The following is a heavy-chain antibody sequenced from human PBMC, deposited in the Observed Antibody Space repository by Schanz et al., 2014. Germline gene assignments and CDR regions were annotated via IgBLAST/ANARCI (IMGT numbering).Heavy chain of an antibody. V-gene: IGHV3-9*01. Sequence: EVQLVESGGGLVQPGRSLRLSCAASGFTFDDYGMHWIRQVPGKGLEWVSSISWNCRNIDYVDSVKGRFTISRDNAKNSLYLQMNSLRPEDTALYYCAKVQTHTLYGGNSCFDYWGQGTLVTVSS. D-gene: IGHD2-21*02. CDR2: ISWNCRNI. CDR1: GFTFDDYG. J-gene: IGHJ4*02. CDR3: AKVQTHTLYGGNSCFDY.